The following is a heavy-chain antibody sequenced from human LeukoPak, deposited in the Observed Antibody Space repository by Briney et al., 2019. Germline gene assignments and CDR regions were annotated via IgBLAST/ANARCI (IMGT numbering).Heavy chain of an antibody. D-gene: IGHD6-19*01. CDR1: GCSISIYY. J-gene: IGHJ4*02. Sequence: SETLSLTCIVSGCSISIYYWNWIRQPPGKGLEWIGYVYYSGSTNYNPSLKSRVTMSVDTSKNQFSLKLTSLTAADTAVYYCARGGTRRITAVAGVAFDYWGQGTLVTVSS. CDR3: ARGGTRRITAVAGVAFDY. V-gene: IGHV4-59*01. CDR2: VYYSGST.